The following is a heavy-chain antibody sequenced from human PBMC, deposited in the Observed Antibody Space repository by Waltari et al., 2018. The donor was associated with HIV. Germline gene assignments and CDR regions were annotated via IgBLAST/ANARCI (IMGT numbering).Heavy chain of an antibody. CDR3: ARGIYCGSDCYSGLDS. J-gene: IGHJ4*02. D-gene: IGHD2-21*02. Sequence: QVQLVESGGGVVQPGRSLRLSCAASWLLVRSSPIPWVRQAPGKGLEWVAVISKAGTKKYYADSVKGRFTISRDNSNNALYLQMNSLTVEDTAVYYCARGIYCGSDCYSGLDSWGQGSLVTVSS. CDR2: ISKAGTKK. CDR1: WLLVRSSP. V-gene: IGHV3-30-3*01.